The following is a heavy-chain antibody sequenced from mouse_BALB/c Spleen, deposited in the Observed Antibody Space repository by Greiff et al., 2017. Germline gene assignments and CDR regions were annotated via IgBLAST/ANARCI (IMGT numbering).Heavy chain of an antibody. CDR1: GFNIKDTY. D-gene: IGHD2-14*01. Sequence: EVQLQQSGAELVKPGASVKLSCTASGFNIKDTYMHWVKQRPEQGLEWIGRIDPANGNTKYDPKFQGKATITADTSSNTAYLQLSSLTSEDTAVYYCAVRRGYAMDYWGQGTSVTVSS. V-gene: IGHV14-3*02. J-gene: IGHJ4*01. CDR2: IDPANGNT. CDR3: AVRRGYAMDY.